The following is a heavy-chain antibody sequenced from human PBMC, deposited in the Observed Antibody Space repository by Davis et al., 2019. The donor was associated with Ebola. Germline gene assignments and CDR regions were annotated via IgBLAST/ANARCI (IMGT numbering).Heavy chain of an antibody. CDR2: IFHSGST. CDR3: ARDGTNYFDY. Sequence: MPSETLSLTCTVSGGSISGGGYSWSWIRQPPGKGLEWIGYIFHSGSTYYNPSFESRVIMSVDRSNNQFSLKLTSVTAADTAVYFCARDGTNYFDYWGQGTLVTVSS. D-gene: IGHD1-26*01. CDR1: GGSISGGGYS. J-gene: IGHJ4*02. V-gene: IGHV4-30-2*01.